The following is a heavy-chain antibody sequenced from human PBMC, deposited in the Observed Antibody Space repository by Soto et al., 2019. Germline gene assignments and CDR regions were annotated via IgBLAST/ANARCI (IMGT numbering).Heavy chain of an antibody. CDR2: MYYSGNT. V-gene: IGHV4-59*01. J-gene: IGHJ3*01. D-gene: IGHD5-18*01. Sequence: TLSLTCTVSGGSISSYYWSWLRQPPGKGLEWIAYMYYSGNTNYNPSLKSRVTMAVDTSKRQFSLKLRSVTAADTAVYYCATLDTTFAFDVWGQGAMVTVSS. CDR3: ATLDTTFAFDV. CDR1: GGSISSYY.